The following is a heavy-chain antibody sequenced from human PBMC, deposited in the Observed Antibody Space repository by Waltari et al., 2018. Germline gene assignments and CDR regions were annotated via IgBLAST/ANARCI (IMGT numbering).Heavy chain of an antibody. V-gene: IGHV3-30*02. CDR1: GLIVSRLD. Sequence: QVQLVESGGGVVQPGGSRRLSCKASGLIVSRLDMHWVRQAPGMGLEWVSVIRFDGSQKYYSESLKGRFTVSRDNSRDTLYLHMKNLESDDTATYFCAGDISVSSPSLWGRGTLVTVSS. D-gene: IGHD3-3*02. CDR3: AGDISVSSPSL. CDR2: IRFDGSQK. J-gene: IGHJ1*01.